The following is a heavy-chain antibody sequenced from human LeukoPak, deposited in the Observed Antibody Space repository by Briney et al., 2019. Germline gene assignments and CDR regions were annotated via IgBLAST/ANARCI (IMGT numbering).Heavy chain of an antibody. D-gene: IGHD3-10*01. Sequence: PSETLSLTCSVSSGSINSYYWSWIRQPPGKGLEWIGYIYYSGSTNYNPSLKSRVTISIDTSKIQFSLKLSSVTAADTAVYYCARDTYGSGHMDVWGKGTTVTISS. CDR2: IYYSGST. CDR1: SGSINSYY. J-gene: IGHJ6*03. CDR3: ARDTYGSGHMDV. V-gene: IGHV4-59*01.